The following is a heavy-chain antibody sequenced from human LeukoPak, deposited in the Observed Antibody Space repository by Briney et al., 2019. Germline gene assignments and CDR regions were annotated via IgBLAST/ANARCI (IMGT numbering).Heavy chain of an antibody. CDR3: ARDRRSWFDY. J-gene: IGHJ4*02. CDR1: GFTFSSYA. V-gene: IGHV3-30-3*01. Sequence: GRSLRLSCAASGFTFSSYAMHWVRQAPGKGLEWVAVVSYDGSNKYYADSVKGRFTISRDNSENTLYLQMNSLRAEDMAVYYCARDRRSWFDYWGQGTLVTVSS. CDR2: VSYDGSNK.